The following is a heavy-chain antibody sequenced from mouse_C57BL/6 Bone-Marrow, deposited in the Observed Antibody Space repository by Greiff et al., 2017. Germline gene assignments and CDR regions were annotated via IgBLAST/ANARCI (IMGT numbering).Heavy chain of an antibody. CDR2: IRKKANGYTT. CDR1: GFTFTDYY. Sequence: EVQLVESGGGLVQPGGSLSLSCAASGFTFTDYYMSWVRQPPGQALEWLGFIRKKANGYTTEYSASVKGRLTISRDNSQSTLYLQMNALRAEDSATYYCARCHYDGYYWYFDVWGTGTTVTVSA. J-gene: IGHJ1*03. V-gene: IGHV7-3*01. D-gene: IGHD2-3*01. CDR3: ARCHYDGYYWYFDV.